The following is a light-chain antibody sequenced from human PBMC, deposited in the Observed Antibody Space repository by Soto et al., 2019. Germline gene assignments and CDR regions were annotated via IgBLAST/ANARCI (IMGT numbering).Light chain of an antibody. Sequence: QSALTQPASVSGSPGQSISISCTGTSSDVGSYKHVSWYQQHPGKAPKLMIYEGSKWPSGASNRFSGSKSGNTASLTISGLQAEDEADYYCCSFAASSTLVFGGGTKLTVL. V-gene: IGLV2-23*01. CDR2: EGS. CDR1: SSDVGSYKH. J-gene: IGLJ3*02. CDR3: CSFAASSTLV.